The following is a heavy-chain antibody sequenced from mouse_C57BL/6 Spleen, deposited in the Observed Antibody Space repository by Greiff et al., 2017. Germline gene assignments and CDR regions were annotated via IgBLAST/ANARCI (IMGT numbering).Heavy chain of an antibody. CDR3: ARLGGEDFDY. Sequence: VQLQQPGAELVMPGASVKLSCKASGYTFTSYWMHWVKQRPGQGLEWIGEIDPSDSYTNYNQKFKGKSTLTVDKSSSTAYMQLSSLTSEDSAVYYCARLGGEDFDYWGQGTTLTVSS. V-gene: IGHV1-69*01. CDR1: GYTFTSYW. J-gene: IGHJ2*01. D-gene: IGHD1-1*02. CDR2: IDPSDSYT.